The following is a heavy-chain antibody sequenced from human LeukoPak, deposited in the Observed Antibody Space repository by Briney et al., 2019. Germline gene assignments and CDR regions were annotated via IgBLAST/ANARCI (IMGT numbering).Heavy chain of an antibody. D-gene: IGHD3-16*01. CDR3: AREGESNQADY. Sequence: GGSLRLSCVASGFTSSDYYMSWIRQAPGKGLEWVSYISSSGSTIYYADSVKGRFTISRDNAKNSLYLQMNSLRAEDTAVYYCAREGESNQADYWGQGTLVTVSS. V-gene: IGHV3-11*01. CDR1: GFTSSDYY. J-gene: IGHJ4*02. CDR2: ISSSGSTI.